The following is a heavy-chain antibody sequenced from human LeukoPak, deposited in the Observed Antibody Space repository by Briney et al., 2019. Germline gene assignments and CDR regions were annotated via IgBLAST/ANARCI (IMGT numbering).Heavy chain of an antibody. J-gene: IGHJ3*02. CDR2: ISGSGGST. CDR3: AKDCFTMVRGVIDAFDI. V-gene: IGHV3-23*01. D-gene: IGHD3-10*01. CDR1: GFTFSSYA. Sequence: GSLRLSCAASGFTFSSYAVSWVRQAPGKGLEWVSAISGSGGSTYYADSVKGRFTISRDNSKNTLYLQMNSLRAEDTAVYYCAKDCFTMVRGVIDAFDIWGQGTMVTVSS.